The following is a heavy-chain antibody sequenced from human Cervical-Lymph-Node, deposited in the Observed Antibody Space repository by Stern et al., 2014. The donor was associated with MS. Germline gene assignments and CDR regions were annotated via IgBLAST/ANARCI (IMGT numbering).Heavy chain of an antibody. V-gene: IGHV1-69*01. J-gene: IGHJ4*02. CDR2: IVPIFDKA. Sequence: VQLVQSGAEVRQPGSSVKGSCKASGATFSTNAISWVRQAPGQGLEWMGGIVPIFDKANYAQSFRGRVTISADESTSTAYLELSSLRSDDTAVYYCAREHHGGNFESWGQGTLVIVSS. CDR3: AREHHGGNFES. D-gene: IGHD4-23*01. CDR1: GATFSTNA.